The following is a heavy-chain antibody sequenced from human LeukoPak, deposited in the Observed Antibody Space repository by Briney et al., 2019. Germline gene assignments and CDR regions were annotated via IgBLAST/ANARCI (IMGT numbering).Heavy chain of an antibody. Sequence: PGGSLRLSCAASGFTFSSYSMNWVRQAPGKGLEWVSSISSSSSYIYYADSVKGRFTISRDNAKNSLYLQMNSLRAEDTAVYYCAAPGVMGPAFDIWGQGTMVTVSS. CDR3: AAPGVMGPAFDI. CDR1: GFTFSSYS. V-gene: IGHV3-21*01. CDR2: ISSSSSYI. J-gene: IGHJ3*02. D-gene: IGHD3-16*01.